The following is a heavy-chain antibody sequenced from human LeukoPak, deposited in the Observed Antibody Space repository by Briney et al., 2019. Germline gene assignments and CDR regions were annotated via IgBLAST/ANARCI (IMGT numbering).Heavy chain of an antibody. CDR2: IYPGDSET. J-gene: IGHJ4*02. CDR1: GYTFTTYW. CDR3: ARLSDGYNDF. Sequence: GESLKISCKGSGYTFTTYWIGWVRQMPGKGLEWVGIIYPGDSETRYNPSFQGQVTFSADKSISTAYLQWSSLKASDTAMYYCARLSDGYNDFWGQGTLVTVSS. D-gene: IGHD5-24*01. V-gene: IGHV5-51*01.